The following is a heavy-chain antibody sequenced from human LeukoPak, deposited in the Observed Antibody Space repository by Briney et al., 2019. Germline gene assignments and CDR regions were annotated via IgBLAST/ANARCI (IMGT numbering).Heavy chain of an antibody. CDR2: INHSGST. CDR3: ARRVVVTATNFDY. Sequence: PSETLSLTCAVYGGSFSGYYWSWIRQPPGKGLEWIGEINHSGSTNYNPSLKSRVTTSVDTSKNQFSLKLSSVTAADTAVYYCARRVVVTATNFDYWGQGTLVTVSS. J-gene: IGHJ4*02. D-gene: IGHD2-21*02. V-gene: IGHV4-34*01. CDR1: GGSFSGYY.